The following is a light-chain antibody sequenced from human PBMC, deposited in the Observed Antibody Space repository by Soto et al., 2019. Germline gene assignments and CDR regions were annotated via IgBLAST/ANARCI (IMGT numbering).Light chain of an antibody. CDR1: QSISTY. CDR2: DAS. J-gene: IGKJ5*01. V-gene: IGKV3-11*01. CDR3: QQRSNWVT. Sequence: SPGERATLSCRASQSISTYVAWYQQKPGQAPRLLHYDASTRATGIPARFSGSGSGTDFTLTISSLEPEDFAVYYCQQRSNWVTFGQGTRLEIK.